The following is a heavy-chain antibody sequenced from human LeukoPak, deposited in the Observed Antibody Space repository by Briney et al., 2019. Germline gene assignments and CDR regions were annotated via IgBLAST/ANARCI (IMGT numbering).Heavy chain of an antibody. CDR2: IKHDGSEK. D-gene: IGHD5-12*01. Sequence: GGSLRLSCADSGFTFNSYWMGWVRQAPGKGLEWVANIKHDGSEKYYVDSVEGRFTISRDNAKNSLFLQMNSLRAEDTAVYYCARDSGHTGYDLLDYWGQGTLVTVSS. CDR1: GFTFNSYW. J-gene: IGHJ4*02. CDR3: ARDSGHTGYDLLDY. V-gene: IGHV3-7*01.